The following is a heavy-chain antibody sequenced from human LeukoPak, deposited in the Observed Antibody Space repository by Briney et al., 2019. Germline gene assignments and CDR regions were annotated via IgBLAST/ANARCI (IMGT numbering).Heavy chain of an antibody. CDR3: ARSGVGYSGDY. CDR2: ISGSGVST. D-gene: IGHD5-12*01. CDR1: GFTFSSYA. J-gene: IGHJ4*02. V-gene: IGHV3-23*01. Sequence: GGSLRLSCAASGFTFSSYAMSWVRQAPGKGLEWVSTISGSGVSTYYADSVKGRFTISRDNSKNTLYLQMNSLRAEDTAVYYCARSGVGYSGDYWGQGTLVTVSS.